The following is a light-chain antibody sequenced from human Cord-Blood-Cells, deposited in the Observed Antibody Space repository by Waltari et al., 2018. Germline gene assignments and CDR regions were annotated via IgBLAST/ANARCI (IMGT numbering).Light chain of an antibody. CDR1: SGINVGTYR. V-gene: IGLV5-45*01. CDR3: MIWHSSAWV. J-gene: IGLJ3*02. CDR2: YKSDSDK. Sequence: QAVLTQLASLSASPGASASLTCTLRSGINVGTYRIYWYQQKPGSPPQSLLRYKSDSDKQQGSGVPSRFSGSKDASANAGILLISGLQSEDEADYYCMIWHSSAWVFGGGTKLTVL.